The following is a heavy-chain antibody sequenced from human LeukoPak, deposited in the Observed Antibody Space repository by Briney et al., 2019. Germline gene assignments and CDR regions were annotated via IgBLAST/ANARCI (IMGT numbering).Heavy chain of an antibody. CDR3: ARGITRLDY. J-gene: IGHJ4*02. CDR1: GVSFSGYY. CDR2: INHSGST. Sequence: SETLSLTCAVYGVSFSGYYWSWIRQPPGKGLEWIGEINHSGSTNYNPSLKSRVTISVDTSKNQFSLKLSSVTAADTAVYYCARGITRLDYWGQGTLVTVSS. V-gene: IGHV4-34*01.